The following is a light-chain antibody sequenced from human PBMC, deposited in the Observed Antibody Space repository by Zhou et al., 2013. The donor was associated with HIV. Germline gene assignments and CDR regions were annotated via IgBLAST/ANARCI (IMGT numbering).Light chain of an antibody. V-gene: IGKV3-20*01. Sequence: EIVLTQSPGTLSLSPGQRATLSCRASQSVSNNFLAWYQQKPGQAPRLLISGASFRASGIPDRFSGSGSGTDFTLTISRLEPEDFAVYYCQQYGSSPFAFGPGTKVDIK. CDR2: GAS. CDR3: QQYGSSPFA. J-gene: IGKJ3*01. CDR1: QSVSNNF.